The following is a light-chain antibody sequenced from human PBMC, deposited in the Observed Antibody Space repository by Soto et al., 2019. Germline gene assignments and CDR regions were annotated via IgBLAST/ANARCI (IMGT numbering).Light chain of an antibody. CDR2: YNT. J-gene: IGLJ1*01. V-gene: IGLV1-40*01. CDR1: SSNIRADPH. Sequence: QSVLTQPPSVSAAPGQRVSISSTGSSSNIRADPHVHWYQQLPGTAPKLPMYYNTTRPSGGPDRFSGSKSGNSASLAITGLQAEDEADYSCQALDKSLDFYDFGSGTKVTVL. CDR3: QALDKSLDFYD.